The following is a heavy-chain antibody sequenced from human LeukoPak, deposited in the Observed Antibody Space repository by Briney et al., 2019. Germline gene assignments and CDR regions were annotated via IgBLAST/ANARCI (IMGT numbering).Heavy chain of an antibody. CDR3: AKDVNYYGSSDYPIFQH. J-gene: IGHJ1*01. CDR1: GFTFSSYA. Sequence: GGSLRLSCAASGFTFSSYAMHWVRQAPGKGLEWVAVISYDGSNKYYADSVKGRFTISRDNSKNTLYLQMNSLRAEDTAVYYCAKDVNYYGSSDYPIFQHWGQGTLVTVSS. D-gene: IGHD3-22*01. V-gene: IGHV3-30*04. CDR2: ISYDGSNK.